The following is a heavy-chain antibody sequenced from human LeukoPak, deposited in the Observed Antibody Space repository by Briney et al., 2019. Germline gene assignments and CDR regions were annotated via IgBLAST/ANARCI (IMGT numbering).Heavy chain of an antibody. Sequence: GGSLRLSCSASGFTFSSYGMHWVRQAPGKGLEYVSAISNNGGSTYYADSVKGRFTISRDNSKNTLYLQMSSLRIEDTAVYYCVKRWSGDDLDYWGQGTLVTVSS. D-gene: IGHD3-3*01. CDR1: GFTFSSYG. J-gene: IGHJ4*02. CDR3: VKRWSGDDLDY. CDR2: ISNNGGST. V-gene: IGHV3-64D*09.